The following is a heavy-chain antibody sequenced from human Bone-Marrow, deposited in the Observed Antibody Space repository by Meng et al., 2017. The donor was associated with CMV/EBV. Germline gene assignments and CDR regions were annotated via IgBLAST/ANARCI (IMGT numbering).Heavy chain of an antibody. CDR3: ARGSYYYDSSGYLPGDY. V-gene: IGHV3-21*01. CDR1: GSTFSSYS. Sequence: GESLKISCAASGSTFSSYSMNWVRQAPGKGLEWVSSISSSSRYIYYADSVKGRFTISRDNAKNSLYLQMNSLRAEDTAVYYCARGSYYYDSSGYLPGDYWGQGTLVTVSS. D-gene: IGHD3-22*01. J-gene: IGHJ4*02. CDR2: ISSSSRYI.